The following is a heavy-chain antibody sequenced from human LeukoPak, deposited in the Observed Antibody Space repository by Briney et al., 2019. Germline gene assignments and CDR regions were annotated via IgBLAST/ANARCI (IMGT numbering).Heavy chain of an antibody. CDR1: GFTVSSNY. CDR2: IYSGGST. CDR3: ARAGVQGAFDI. V-gene: IGHV3-66*01. J-gene: IGHJ3*02. D-gene: IGHD3-10*01. Sequence: GGSLRLSCAASGFTVSSNYMSWVRQAPGKGLEWVSVIYSGGSTYYADSVKGRFTISRDNSKNTLYLQMNSLRAEDTAVYYCARAGVQGAFDIWGQGXMXTVSS.